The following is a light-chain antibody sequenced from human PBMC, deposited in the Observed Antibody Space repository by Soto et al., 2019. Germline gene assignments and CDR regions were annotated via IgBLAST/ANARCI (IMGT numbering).Light chain of an antibody. CDR3: MEALQPRT. V-gene: IGKV2-28*01. J-gene: IGKJ1*01. Sequence: RASGVPDRFSGSGSGTDFTLKISSVEADDVGVYYCMEALQPRTVGQGTRVEI.